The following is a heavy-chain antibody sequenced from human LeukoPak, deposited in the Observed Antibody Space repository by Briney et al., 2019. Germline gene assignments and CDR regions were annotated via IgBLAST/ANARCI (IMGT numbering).Heavy chain of an antibody. D-gene: IGHD3-22*01. Sequence: ASVKVSCKASGYTFTSYGISWVRQAPRQGLEWMGWISAYNGNTNYAQKLQGRVTMTTDTSTSTAYMELRSLRSDDTAVYYCTKALYDTSGGGYWGQGTLVTVSS. CDR2: ISAYNGNT. J-gene: IGHJ4*02. CDR3: TKALYDTSGGGY. V-gene: IGHV1-18*01. CDR1: GYTFTSYG.